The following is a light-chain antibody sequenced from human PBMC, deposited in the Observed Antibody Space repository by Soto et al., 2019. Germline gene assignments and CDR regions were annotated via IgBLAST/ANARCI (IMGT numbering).Light chain of an antibody. CDR2: VAS. CDR1: QGINSY. J-gene: IGKJ2*01. V-gene: IGKV1-8*01. CDR3: QQYYSYPYT. Sequence: AIRMTQSPSSFSASAGDRVTITCRASQGINSYLAWYQQKPGKAPKLLISVASTLQSGVPSRFSGSGSGTDFTLTISRLQSEDFATYYCQQYYSYPYTFGQGTKLEIK.